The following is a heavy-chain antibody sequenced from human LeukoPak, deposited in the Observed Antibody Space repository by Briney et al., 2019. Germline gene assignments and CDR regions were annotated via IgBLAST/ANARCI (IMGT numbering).Heavy chain of an antibody. CDR1: GGTFRRYA. V-gene: IGHV1-69*04. CDR2: MIPIFGIA. D-gene: IGHD3-3*01. CDR3: ASLVSRFLETPYYYYGMDV. Sequence: ASVKVSCKACGGTFRRYAISWVRPAPGRGLEWMERMIPIFGIANCAQKFQGRVTITADKSTSTAYMELSSLRSEDTAVYYCASLVSRFLETPYYYYGMDVWGQGTTVTASS. J-gene: IGHJ6*02.